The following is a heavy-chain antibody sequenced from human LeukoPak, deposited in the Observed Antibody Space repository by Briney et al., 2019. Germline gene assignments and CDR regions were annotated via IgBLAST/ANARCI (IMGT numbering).Heavy chain of an antibody. CDR3: AREGIAVAGTSDY. V-gene: IGHV4-39*07. CDR2: IYYSGST. D-gene: IGHD6-19*01. CDR1: GGSISNYY. Sequence: SETLSLTCTVSGGSISNYYWSWIRQPPGKGLEWIGSIYYSGSTYYNPSLKSRVTISVDTSKNQFSLKLSSVTAADTAVYYCAREGIAVAGTSDYWGQGTLVTVSS. J-gene: IGHJ4*02.